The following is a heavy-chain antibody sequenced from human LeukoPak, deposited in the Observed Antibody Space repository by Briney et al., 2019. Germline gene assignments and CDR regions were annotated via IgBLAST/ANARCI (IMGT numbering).Heavy chain of an antibody. CDR1: GLNVSTNN. CDR3: ARGYSSADY. CDR2: IYRGGST. Sequence: GGSLRLSCAASGLNVSTNNMNWVRQARGKGLEWVSVIYRGGSTLNANSVKGRFTISRDSSRNTLFLQMNSLRAEDTAVYYCARGYSSADYWGQGTLVTVSS. J-gene: IGHJ4*02. V-gene: IGHV3-53*01. D-gene: IGHD5-18*01.